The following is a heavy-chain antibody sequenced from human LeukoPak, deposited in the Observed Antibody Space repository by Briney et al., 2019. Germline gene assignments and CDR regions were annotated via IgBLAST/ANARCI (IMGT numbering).Heavy chain of an antibody. J-gene: IGHJ3*02. CDR1: GFTFSSSE. CDR3: ARLTVTTKDAFDI. V-gene: IGHV3-48*03. D-gene: IGHD4-17*01. CDR2: IGSSDTTV. Sequence: GRSLRLSCAASGFTFSSSEMNWVRLAPGNGLEWVSYIGSSDTTVHYADSVEGRFTISRDNAKNSLYLQMNSLRAEDTAIYYCARLTVTTKDAFDIWGQGTMVIVSS.